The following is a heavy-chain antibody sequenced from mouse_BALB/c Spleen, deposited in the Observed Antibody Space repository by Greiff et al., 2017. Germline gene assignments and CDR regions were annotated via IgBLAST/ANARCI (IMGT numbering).Heavy chain of an antibody. CDR3: ARDPSYGNFDY. CDR2: IRNKANGYTT. Sequence: EVHLVESGGGLVQPGGSLRLSCATSGFTFTDYYMSWVRQPPGKALEWLGFIRNKANGYTTEYSASVKGRFTISRDNSQSILYLQMNTLRAEDSATYYCARDPSYGNFDYWGQGTTLTVSS. V-gene: IGHV7-3*02. CDR1: GFTFTDYY. J-gene: IGHJ2*01. D-gene: IGHD2-10*01.